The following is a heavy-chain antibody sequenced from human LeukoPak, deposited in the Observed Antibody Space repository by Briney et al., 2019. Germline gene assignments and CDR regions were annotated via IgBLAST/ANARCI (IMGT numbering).Heavy chain of an antibody. CDR2: ISRKAYGGTT. D-gene: IGHD5-24*01. V-gene: IGHV3-49*04. J-gene: IGHJ6*03. CDR3: TRVEDDYYYYMDV. CDR1: GFTIGGYG. Sequence: QPGRSLRLSCKVSGFTIGGYGLSWVRQAPGKGLEWVGCISRKAYGGTTEYAASVKGRFTISRDDSKSIAYLQMNSLKTEDTAVYYCTRVEDDYYYYMDVWGKGTTVTISS.